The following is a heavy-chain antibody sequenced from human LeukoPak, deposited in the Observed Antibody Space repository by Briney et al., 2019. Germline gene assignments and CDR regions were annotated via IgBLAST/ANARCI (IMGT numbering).Heavy chain of an antibody. CDR1: GFTVSSNY. D-gene: IGHD5-24*01. J-gene: IGHJ4*02. CDR2: IYYSGIT. V-gene: IGHV4-39*07. Sequence: GSLRLSCAASGFTVSSNYMSWVRQAPGKGLEWIGIIYYSGITYYNPSLKSRVTISVDTSKNQFSLKMSSVTAADTAVYYCARDGYNAIDYWGQGTLVSVSS. CDR3: ARDGYNAIDY.